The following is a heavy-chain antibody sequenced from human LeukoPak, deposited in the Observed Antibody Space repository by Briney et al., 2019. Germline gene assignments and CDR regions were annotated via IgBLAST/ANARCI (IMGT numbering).Heavy chain of an antibody. D-gene: IGHD1-1*01. CDR1: GFTFSSYA. CDR2: ISGSGAGT. J-gene: IGHJ4*02. Sequence: PGGSLRLSCAASGFTFSSYAMSWVRQAPGKGLEWVSAISGSGAGTYYADSVKGRFTISRDNSKDTLYLQMNSLSVEDTAVYYCARKWNDGLDHWGQGTLVTVSS. CDR3: ARKWNDGLDH. V-gene: IGHV3-23*01.